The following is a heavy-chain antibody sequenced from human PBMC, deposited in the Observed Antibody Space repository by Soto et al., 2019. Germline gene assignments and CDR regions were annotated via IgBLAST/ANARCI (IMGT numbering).Heavy chain of an antibody. Sequence: QVQLQKSGPGLVKPSGTLSLTCTVSGGSMSSSNWWNWVRQTPGKGLEWIGEAHQSGRTNYNPSLKSRVTISVDKSKNLFSLNLSSVTAADTAVYYCARSEATVLDSWGQGTLVTVSS. D-gene: IGHD4-17*01. CDR3: ARSEATVLDS. CDR1: GGSMSSSNW. CDR2: AHQSGRT. J-gene: IGHJ4*02. V-gene: IGHV4-4*02.